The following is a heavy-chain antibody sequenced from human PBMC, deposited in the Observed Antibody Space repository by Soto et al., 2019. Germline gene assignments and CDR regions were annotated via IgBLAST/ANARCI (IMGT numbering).Heavy chain of an antibody. CDR1: GFTFSSYS. V-gene: IGHV3-48*01. CDR3: ARREYSGYDA. Sequence: EVQLVESGGGLVQPGGSLRLSFAASGFTFSSYSMNWVRQAPGKGLEWVSYISSSSSTIYYADSVKGRFTISRDNAKNSLYLQMNSLRAEDTAVYYCARREYSGYDAWGQGTLVTVSS. D-gene: IGHD5-12*01. CDR2: ISSSSSTI. J-gene: IGHJ5*02.